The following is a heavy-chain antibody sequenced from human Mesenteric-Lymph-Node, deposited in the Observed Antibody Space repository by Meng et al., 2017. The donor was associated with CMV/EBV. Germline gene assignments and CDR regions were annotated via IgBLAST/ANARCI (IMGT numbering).Heavy chain of an antibody. J-gene: IGHJ5*01. CDR3: ARGFGSSWFDS. V-gene: IGHV1-2*02. CDR1: GYTFILNY. Sequence: SCKASGYTFILNYHHWVRQAPGKGLDWMGWINSKNGDTRYAEKFQGRVTLTRDTSISTAYMDLVSLTSDDAAVYYCARGFGSSWFDSWGQGTLVTVSS. CDR2: INSKNGDT. D-gene: IGHD3-10*01.